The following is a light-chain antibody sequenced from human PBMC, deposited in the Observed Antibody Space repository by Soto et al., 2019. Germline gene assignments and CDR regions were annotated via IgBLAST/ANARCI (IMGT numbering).Light chain of an antibody. CDR2: DAS. V-gene: IGKV3-11*01. Sequence: EIVLTQSPDTLSLSPGERATLSCMASQSVSGYLGWYQQKPGQAPRLLIYDASNRAYGVPARFRGSGSGTNFTLTIASLEPDDFAVYFCQQYNNWPPWTFGQGTKVEIK. CDR3: QQYNNWPPWT. CDR1: QSVSGY. J-gene: IGKJ1*01.